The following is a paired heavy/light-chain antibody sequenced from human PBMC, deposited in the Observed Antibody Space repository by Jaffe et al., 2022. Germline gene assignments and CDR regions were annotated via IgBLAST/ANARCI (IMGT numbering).Heavy chain of an antibody. Sequence: QLQLQESGPGLVKPSETLSLTCTVSGGSISSSSYYWGWIRQPPGKGLEWIGSIYYSGSTYDNPSLKSRVTISVDTSKNQFSLKLSSVTAADTAMYYCARLHSCSGGSCFPLDYWGQGTLVTVSS. CDR1: GGSISSSSYY. V-gene: IGHV4-39*01. J-gene: IGHJ4*02. D-gene: IGHD2-15*01. CDR2: IYYSGST. CDR3: ARLHSCSGGSCFPLDY.
Light chain of an antibody. J-gene: IGKJ4*01. CDR2: AAS. CDR3: QQSYTTFPLT. Sequence: DIQMTQSPSSLSASVGDRVTITCRASQSISSYLNWYQQKPGKAPKLLIYAASSLQSGVPSRFSGSGSGTDFTLTISSLQPEDFATYYCQQSYTTFPLTFGGGTKVEIK. CDR1: QSISSY. V-gene: IGKV1-39*01.